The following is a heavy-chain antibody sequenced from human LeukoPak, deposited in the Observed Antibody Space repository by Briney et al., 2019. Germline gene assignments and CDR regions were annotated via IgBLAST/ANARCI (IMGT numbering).Heavy chain of an antibody. Sequence: GRSVRLPCAASGYTFSSYGMHWVRQAPGKGLEWVAVISYDGSNKYYADSVKGRFTISRDNSKNTLYLQMNSLRAEDTAVYYCAKVDAAYYDSSSYIFASCGEGALVTVSS. CDR1: GYTFSSYG. D-gene: IGHD3-22*01. J-gene: IGHJ4*02. CDR3: AKVDAAYYDSSSYIFAS. CDR2: ISYDGSNK. V-gene: IGHV3-30*18.